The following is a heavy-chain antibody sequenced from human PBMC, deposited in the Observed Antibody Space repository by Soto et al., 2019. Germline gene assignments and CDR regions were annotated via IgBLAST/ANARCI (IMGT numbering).Heavy chain of an antibody. CDR2: MDPNSGST. CDR1: GYTFTTYD. V-gene: IGHV1-8*01. Sequence: ASVKVSCKASGYTFTTYDINCVVQAPVQWRDGLGWMDPNSGSTGYAQNFQGRITMTRNISRNTAHMELSSLQSEDTAVYYCARERKFDFWRKGLDVWGQGTTVTVSS. CDR3: ARERKFDFWRKGLDV. J-gene: IGHJ6*02. D-gene: IGHD3-3*01.